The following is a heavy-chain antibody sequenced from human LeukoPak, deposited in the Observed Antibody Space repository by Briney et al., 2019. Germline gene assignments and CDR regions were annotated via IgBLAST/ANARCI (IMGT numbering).Heavy chain of an antibody. CDR3: ARDRGSSSFHNAFDI. Sequence: GGSLRLSCAASGFTFSSYAMHWVRQAPGKGLEYVSAISSNGGSTYYANSVKGRFTISRDNPKNTLYLQMGSLRAEDMAVYYCARDRGSSSFHNAFDIWGQGTMVTVSS. V-gene: IGHV3-64*01. D-gene: IGHD6-13*01. CDR1: GFTFSSYA. CDR2: ISSNGGST. J-gene: IGHJ3*02.